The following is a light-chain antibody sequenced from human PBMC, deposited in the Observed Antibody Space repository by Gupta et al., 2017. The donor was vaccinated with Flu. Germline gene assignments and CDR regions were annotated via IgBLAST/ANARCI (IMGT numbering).Light chain of an antibody. CDR1: SSNLGAGFD. CDR2: GNN. V-gene: IGLV1-40*01. Sequence: QSGLTQPPSASGAPGQRLTISCTGSSSNLGAGFDVHWYQQLPGTAPKLLLYGNNHRPSGVPDRFSGSKSGTSASLAITGLQADDEADYYCQSYDSSLSGSVFGGGTKLTVL. J-gene: IGLJ3*02. CDR3: QSYDSSLSGSV.